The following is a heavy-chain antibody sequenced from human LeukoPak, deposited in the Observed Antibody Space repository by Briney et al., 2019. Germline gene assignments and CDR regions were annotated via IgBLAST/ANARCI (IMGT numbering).Heavy chain of an antibody. CDR3: ARVVLPPGGAFDI. CDR1: GGSISSYY. D-gene: IGHD6-13*01. J-gene: IGHJ3*02. CDR2: IYYSGST. Sequence: PSETLSLACTVSGGSISSYYWSWIRQPAGKGLEWIGYIYYSGSTNYNPSLKSRVAISVDTSKNQFSLKLSSVTAADTAVYYCARVVLPPGGAFDIWGQGTMVTVSS. V-gene: IGHV4-59*01.